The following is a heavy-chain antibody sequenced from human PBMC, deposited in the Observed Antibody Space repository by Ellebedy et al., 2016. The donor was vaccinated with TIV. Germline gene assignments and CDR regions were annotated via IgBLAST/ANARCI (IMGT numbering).Heavy chain of an antibody. D-gene: IGHD4-17*01. V-gene: IGHV2-70*20. J-gene: IGHJ4*02. CDR3: ARSRITNDYGDYYAD. Sequence: SGPTLVKPTQTLTLTCTFSGFSLTTSGVSVSWVRQPPGKALEWLALIDWDDDVFYNTSLETRLSISKDISKNQVVLTMTNMDPVDTATYYCARSRITNDYGDYYADWGQGTLVTVSS. CDR2: IDWDDDV. CDR1: GFSLTTSGVS.